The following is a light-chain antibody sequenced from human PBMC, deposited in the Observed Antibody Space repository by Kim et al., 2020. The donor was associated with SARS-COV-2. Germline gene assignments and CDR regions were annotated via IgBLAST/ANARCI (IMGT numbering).Light chain of an antibody. Sequence: QSVLTQPPSVSGAPGQRVTISCAGGSSNIGAGYDVHWYQHVPGTAPKLLIYGNINRPSGVPDRFSASKSGTSASLAITGLQAEDEADYYCQSYDSRPNGGVFGGGTQLTVL. CDR3: QSYDSRPNGGV. CDR1: SSNIGAGYD. CDR2: GNI. J-gene: IGLJ3*02. V-gene: IGLV1-40*01.